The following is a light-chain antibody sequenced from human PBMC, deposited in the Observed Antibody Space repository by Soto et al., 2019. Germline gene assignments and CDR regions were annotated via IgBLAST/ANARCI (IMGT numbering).Light chain of an antibody. CDR2: AAS. Sequence: DIQMTQSPSIVSASVGDTVTITSRASQDISNWLAWYQQKPGKAPTFLIFAASNLHSGVPSRFSGSGSGTDFTLTISSLQPEDFATYYCQQADTFPLTFGGGTKVEIK. CDR1: QDISNW. CDR3: QQADTFPLT. V-gene: IGKV1-12*01. J-gene: IGKJ4*01.